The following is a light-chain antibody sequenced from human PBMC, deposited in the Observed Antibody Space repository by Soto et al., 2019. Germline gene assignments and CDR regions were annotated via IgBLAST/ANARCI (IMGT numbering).Light chain of an antibody. CDR3: QEYIQWPPGM. CDR2: DTS. J-gene: IGKJ1*01. Sequence: DIVVTQSPATLSASPGERVTLSCRASQFVSSRLAWYQRRPGQLPRLLIYDTSTRAPGISARFSGSGSGAKFTLTISSLQSEDFAVYYCQEYIQWPPGMFGPGTTVDIK. V-gene: IGKV3-15*01. CDR1: QFVSSR.